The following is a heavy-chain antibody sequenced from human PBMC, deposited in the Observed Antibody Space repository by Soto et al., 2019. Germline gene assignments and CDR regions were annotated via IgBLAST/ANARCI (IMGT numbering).Heavy chain of an antibody. D-gene: IGHD6-25*01. J-gene: IGHJ6*02. CDR3: ARGSRVKIPAASGRDYYYHLLDV. CDR1: GGSISSRGSMSGRSFY. V-gene: IGHV4-34*01. CDR2: INHRGST. Sequence: SETLSLTCTVSGGSISSRGSMSGRSFYWSWIRQPPGKGLEWIGEINHRGSTNYNPSVKSRVTISVDTSKNQFSLKLNSVTAADTAVYYCARGSRVKIPAASGRDYYYHLLDVCGQGTAVPVSS.